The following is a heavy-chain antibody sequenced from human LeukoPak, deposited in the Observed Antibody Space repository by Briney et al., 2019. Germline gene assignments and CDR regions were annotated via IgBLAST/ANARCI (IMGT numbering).Heavy chain of an antibody. J-gene: IGHJ5*02. Sequence: ASVKVSCKASGYTFTSCAMHWVRQAPGQRLEWMGWINAGNGNTKYSQKFQGRVTITRDTSASTAYMELSSLRSEDTAVYYCARRRQQLALNWFDPWGQGTLVTVSS. V-gene: IGHV1-3*01. CDR1: GYTFTSCA. CDR3: ARRRQQLALNWFDP. D-gene: IGHD6-13*01. CDR2: INAGNGNT.